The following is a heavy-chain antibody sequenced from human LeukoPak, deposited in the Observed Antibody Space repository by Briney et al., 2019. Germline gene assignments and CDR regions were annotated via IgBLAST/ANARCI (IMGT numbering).Heavy chain of an antibody. Sequence: ASVKVSCKASGYTFTGYGISWVRQAPGQGLEWMGWISAYNGNTNYAQKLQGRVTMTTDTSTSTAYMELRSLRSDDTAVYYCARDFYDSSGYPYGYWGQGTLVTVSS. CDR2: ISAYNGNT. CDR3: ARDFYDSSGYPYGY. D-gene: IGHD3-22*01. V-gene: IGHV1-18*01. J-gene: IGHJ4*02. CDR1: GYTFTGYG.